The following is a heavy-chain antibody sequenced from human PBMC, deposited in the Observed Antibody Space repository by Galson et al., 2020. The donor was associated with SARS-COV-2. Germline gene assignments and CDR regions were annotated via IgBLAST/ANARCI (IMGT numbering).Heavy chain of an antibody. CDR3: AAPYCSSTSCRDAFDI. V-gene: IGHV1-58*02. D-gene: IGHD2-2*01. CDR2: IVVGSGNT. J-gene: IGHJ3*02. Sequence: SVKVSCKASGFTFTSSAMQWVRQARGQRLEWIGWIVVGSGNTNYAQKFQERVTITRDMSTSKAYMELSSLRSEDTAVYYCAAPYCSSTSCRDAFDIWGQGTMVTVSS. CDR1: GFTFTSSA.